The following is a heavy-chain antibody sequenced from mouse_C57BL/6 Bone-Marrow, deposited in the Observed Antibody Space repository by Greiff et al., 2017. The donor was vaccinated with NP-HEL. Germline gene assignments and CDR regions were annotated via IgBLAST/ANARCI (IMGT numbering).Heavy chain of an antibody. CDR1: DSEVFPIAY. V-gene: IGHV15-2*01. CDR2: ILPSIGRT. D-gene: IGHD3-2*02. J-gene: IGHJ2*01. CDR3: ARGAQAQYYFDY. Sequence: VQLQQSGSELRSPGSSVKLSCKDFDSEVFPIAYMSWVRQKPGHGFEWIGGILPSIGRTIYGEKFEDKATLDADTLSNTAYLELNSLTSEDSAIYYCARGAQAQYYFDYWGQGTTLTVSS.